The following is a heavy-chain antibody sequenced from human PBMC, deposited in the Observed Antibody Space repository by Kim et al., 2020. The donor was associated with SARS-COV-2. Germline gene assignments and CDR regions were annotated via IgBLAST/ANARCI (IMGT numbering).Heavy chain of an antibody. Sequence: GGSLRLSCAASGFTFSSYWMSWVRQAPGKGLEWVANIKQDGSEKYYVDSVKGRFTISRDNAKNSLYLQMNSLRAEDTAVYYCARPPTERPGDPPNYYGMDVWGQGTTVTVSS. CDR2: IKQDGSEK. D-gene: IGHD4-17*01. CDR1: GFTFSSYW. J-gene: IGHJ6*02. V-gene: IGHV3-7*01. CDR3: ARPPTERPGDPPNYYGMDV.